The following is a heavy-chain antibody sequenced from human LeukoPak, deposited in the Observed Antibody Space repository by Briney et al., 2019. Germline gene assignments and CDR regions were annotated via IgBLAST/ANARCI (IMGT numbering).Heavy chain of an antibody. CDR2: IYYSGST. J-gene: IGHJ4*02. V-gene: IGHV4-31*03. D-gene: IGHD4-23*01. Sequence: PSETLSLTCTVSGGSISSGGYYWSWIRQHPGKGLEWIGYIYYSGSTYYNPSLKSRVTISVDTSKNQFSLKLSSVTAADTAVYYCARASPYGGNYELDYWGQGTLVTVSS. CDR1: GGSISSGGYY. CDR3: ARASPYGGNYELDY.